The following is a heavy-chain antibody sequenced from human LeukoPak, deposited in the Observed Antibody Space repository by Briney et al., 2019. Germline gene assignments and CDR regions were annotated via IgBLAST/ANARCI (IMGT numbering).Heavy chain of an antibody. Sequence: KSSETLSLTCTVSGGTISRYYWSWIRQPLGKGLEWIAYIDYSGSTNYNPSLKSRLTISLDASKNQFSLKLSSVTAADTAVYYCARDRRRDRLHAFDIWGQGTMVTVSS. CDR3: ARDRRRDRLHAFDI. CDR1: GGTISRYY. CDR2: IDYSGST. V-gene: IGHV4-59*01. D-gene: IGHD1-26*01. J-gene: IGHJ3*02.